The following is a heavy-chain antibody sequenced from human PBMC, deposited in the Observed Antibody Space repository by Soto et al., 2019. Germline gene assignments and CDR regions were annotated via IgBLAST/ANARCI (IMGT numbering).Heavy chain of an antibody. CDR3: ATKFEF. J-gene: IGHJ4*02. Sequence: VQLLESGGKLVQPGKSLRLSCAASGFTFSNYALTWIRQAPGKGLEWVSTIGGRGGTIYSADSVRGRFTISRDTSKNTLYLQLNSLRVEDTAIYYCATKFEFWGQGTLVTVSS. CDR1: GFTFSNYA. CDR2: IGGRGGTI. V-gene: IGHV3-23*01.